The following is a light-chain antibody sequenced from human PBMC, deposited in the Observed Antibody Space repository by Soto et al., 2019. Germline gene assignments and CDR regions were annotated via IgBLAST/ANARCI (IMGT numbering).Light chain of an antibody. CDR3: QQLNTYPST. Sequence: DIEMTQSPSSLSASLGDRVTITCRASQDISSYLGWYQQKPGKAPKLLIYAASTLQRGVPSRFSGSGSGTDFTLTISSLQPEDFATYYCQQLNTYPSTFGGGTKVDI. CDR1: QDISSY. CDR2: AAS. V-gene: IGKV1-9*01. J-gene: IGKJ4*01.